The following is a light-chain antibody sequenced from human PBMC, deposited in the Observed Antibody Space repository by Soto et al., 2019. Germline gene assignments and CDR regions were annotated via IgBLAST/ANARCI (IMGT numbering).Light chain of an antibody. CDR2: AAS. V-gene: IGKV1-9*01. J-gene: IGKJ2*01. Sequence: DIQLTQSPSFLSASVGDRATITCRASQGISSYLAWYQQKPGKAPKLLIYAASTLQSGVPSRFSGSGSGTEFTLTISSLQPEDFATYYCQQLNSYPPMYTFGQGTKLEIK. CDR1: QGISSY. CDR3: QQLNSYPPMYT.